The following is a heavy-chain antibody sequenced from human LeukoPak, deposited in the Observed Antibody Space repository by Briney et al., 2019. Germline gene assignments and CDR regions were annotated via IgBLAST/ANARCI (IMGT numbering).Heavy chain of an antibody. CDR2: IYYSGST. V-gene: IGHV4-59*12. CDR1: GDSISSYY. Sequence: SETLSLTCTVSGDSISSYYWSWIRQPPGKGLEWIGYIYYSGSTNYNPSFKSRVTISVDTSKNQFSLKLSSVTAADTAVYYCARGRRITIFGVVIMRQRGGDWFDPWGQGTLVTVSS. J-gene: IGHJ5*02. CDR3: ARGRRITIFGVVIMRQRGGDWFDP. D-gene: IGHD3-3*01.